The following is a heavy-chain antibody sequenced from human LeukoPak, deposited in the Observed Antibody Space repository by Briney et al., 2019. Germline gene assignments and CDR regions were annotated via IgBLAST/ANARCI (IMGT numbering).Heavy chain of an antibody. V-gene: IGHV1-8*03. CDR1: GYTFTSYD. Sequence: ASVKVSCKASGYTFTSYDINWVRQATGQGLEWMGWMNPNSGNTGYAQKFQGRVTITGNTSISTAYMELSSLRSEDTAVYYCARGFKYYNWFDPGGQGTLVTVSS. CDR3: ARGFKYYNWFDP. CDR2: MNPNSGNT. D-gene: IGHD3-10*01. J-gene: IGHJ5*02.